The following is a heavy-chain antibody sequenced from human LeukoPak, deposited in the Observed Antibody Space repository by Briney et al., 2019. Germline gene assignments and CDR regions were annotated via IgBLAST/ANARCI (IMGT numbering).Heavy chain of an antibody. V-gene: IGHV3-48*02. Sequence: PGGSLRLPCAASGFSFSSYTMNWVRQAPGKGLEWVSHITKSGSTIYHADSVKGRFTISRDNAKNSLYLQMNSLRDEDTAVYYCARGINYAFDIRGQGTMVTVSS. CDR1: GFSFSSYT. CDR2: ITKSGSTI. D-gene: IGHD1-7*01. CDR3: ARGINYAFDI. J-gene: IGHJ3*02.